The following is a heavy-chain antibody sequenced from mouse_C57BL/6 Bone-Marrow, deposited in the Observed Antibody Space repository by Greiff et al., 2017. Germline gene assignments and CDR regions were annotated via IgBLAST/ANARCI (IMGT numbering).Heavy chain of an antibody. CDR1: GFTFSSYA. Sequence: EVQGVESGEGLVKPGGSLKLSCAASGFTFSSYAMSWVRQTPEKRLEWVAYISSGGDYIYYADTVKGRFTIFRDNARNTLYMQMSCLKSEDTAMDYCTRLRYWYCDVWCTGTTVTVSS. V-gene: IGHV5-9-1*02. CDR3: TRLRYWYCDV. J-gene: IGHJ1*03. CDR2: ISSGGDYI. D-gene: IGHD2-12*01.